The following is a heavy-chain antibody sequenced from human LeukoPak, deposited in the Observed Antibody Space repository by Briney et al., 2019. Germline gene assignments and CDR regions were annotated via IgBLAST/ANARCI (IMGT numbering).Heavy chain of an antibody. J-gene: IGHJ4*02. D-gene: IGHD5/OR15-5a*01. V-gene: IGHV3-74*01. CDR2: INPDGSST. Sequence: PGGSLRLSCAASGFTFSSYWMHWVRQAPGKGLVWVSLINPDGSSTSYADSVKGRFTTSRDNAKDSLYLQMNSLRAEDTAVYYCARDLRYGASDYWGQGSLVIVSS. CDR1: GFTFSSYW. CDR3: ARDLRYGASDY.